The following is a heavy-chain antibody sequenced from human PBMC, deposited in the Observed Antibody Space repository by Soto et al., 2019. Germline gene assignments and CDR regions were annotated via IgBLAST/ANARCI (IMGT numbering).Heavy chain of an antibody. D-gene: IGHD3-10*01. CDR1: GGSISSGGYY. CDR2: IYYSGST. CDR3: ARAYGSGYMDV. V-gene: IGHV4-31*03. Sequence: QVQLQESGPGLVKPSQTLSLTCTVSGGSISSGGYYWSWSRQHPGKGLEWIGYIYYSGSTYYHSSLKSRVTISVDTSKNQFSLKLSSVTAADTAVYYCARAYGSGYMDVWGQGTTVTFSS. J-gene: IGHJ6*02.